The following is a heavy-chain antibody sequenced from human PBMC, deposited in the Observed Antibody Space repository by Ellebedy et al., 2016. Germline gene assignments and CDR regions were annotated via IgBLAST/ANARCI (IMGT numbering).Heavy chain of an antibody. CDR2: IWDDGSHK. CDR1: GFTFSLYG. Sequence: GGSLRLXCAASGFTFSLYGMHWVRQAPGKGLEWVAVIWDDGSHKYYRDSVKGRFTISRDNFTNTLYLQMNNLRAEDTAVYYCARHGSGSSSIDYWGEGTLVTVSS. J-gene: IGHJ4*02. V-gene: IGHV3-33*01. D-gene: IGHD6-6*01. CDR3: ARHGSGSSSIDY.